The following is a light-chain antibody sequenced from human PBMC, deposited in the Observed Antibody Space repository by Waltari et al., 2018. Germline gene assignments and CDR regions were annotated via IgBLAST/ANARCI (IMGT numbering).Light chain of an antibody. CDR3: QTGGHGTWV. CDR1: SGHSTNT. Sequence: LVPTHSPSASASLGAPVKLSCTLDSGHSTNTIAWHPQQPQKGPRYLMKVNSDGSHSKGDEIPDRFSGSSSSSGTERYLTISSVQSEDEADYYCQTGGHGTWVFGGGTKLTVL. J-gene: IGLJ3*02. CDR2: VNSDGSH. V-gene: IGLV4-69*01.